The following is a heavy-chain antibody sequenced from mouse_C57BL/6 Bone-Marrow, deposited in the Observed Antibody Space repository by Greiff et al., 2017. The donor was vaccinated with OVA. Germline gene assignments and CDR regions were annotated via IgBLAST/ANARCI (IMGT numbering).Heavy chain of an antibody. V-gene: IGHV14-4*01. CDR1: GFNIKDDY. CDR2: IDPENGDT. J-gene: IGHJ2*01. CDR3: TTWDYDPGY. Sequence: EVKLVESGAELVRPGASVKLSCTASGFNIKDDYMHWVKQRPEQGLEWIGWIDPENGDTEYASKFQGKATITADTSSNTAYLQLSSLTSEDTAVYYCTTWDYDPGYWGQGTTLTVSS. D-gene: IGHD2-4*01.